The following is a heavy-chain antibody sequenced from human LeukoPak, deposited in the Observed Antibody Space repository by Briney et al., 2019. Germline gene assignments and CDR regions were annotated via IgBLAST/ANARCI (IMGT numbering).Heavy chain of an antibody. CDR2: LYSGGSS. Sequence: GGSLRLSCEASGFTVSVNYVSWVRQAPGEGLEWVPTLYSGGSSHYADSVKGRFTISRDNSKNTLYLQMDTLRAEDTAVYYCARGYNYAFSFWGQGTLVTVTS. V-gene: IGHV3-66*01. J-gene: IGHJ4*02. CDR3: ARGYNYAFSF. CDR1: GFTVSVNY. D-gene: IGHD5-18*01.